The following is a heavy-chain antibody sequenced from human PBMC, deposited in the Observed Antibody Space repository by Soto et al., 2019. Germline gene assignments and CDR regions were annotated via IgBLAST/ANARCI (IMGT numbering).Heavy chain of an antibody. D-gene: IGHD3-10*01. CDR1: GYTFTSYG. V-gene: IGHV1-18*01. CDR3: ARVAMVRGVLGYYGMDV. J-gene: IGHJ6*02. Sequence: QVQLVQSGAEVKKPGASVKVSCKASGYTFTSYGISWVRQAPGQGLEWMGWISAYNGNTNYAQKLQGRVTMTTDTSXSKXYMELRSLRSDDTAVYYCARVAMVRGVLGYYGMDVWGQGTTVTVSS. CDR2: ISAYNGNT.